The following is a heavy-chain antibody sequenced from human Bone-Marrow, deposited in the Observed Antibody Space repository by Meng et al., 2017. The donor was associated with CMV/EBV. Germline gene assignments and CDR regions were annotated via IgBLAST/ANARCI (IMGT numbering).Heavy chain of an antibody. D-gene: IGHD2-2*01. J-gene: IGHJ6*02. CDR2: INSDGSST. CDR1: GFTFSSYW. V-gene: IGHV3-74*01. CDR3: ARESRDIVVVPAIDGMDV. Sequence: ESLKISCAASGFTFSSYWMHWVRQAPGKGLVWVSRINSDGSSTSYADSVKGRFTISRDNAKNTLYLQMNSLRAEDTAVYYCARESRDIVVVPAIDGMDVWGQGTTVTVSS.